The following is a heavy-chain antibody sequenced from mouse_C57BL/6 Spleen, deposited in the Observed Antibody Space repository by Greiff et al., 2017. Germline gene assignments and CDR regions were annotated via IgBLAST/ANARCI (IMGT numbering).Heavy chain of an antibody. J-gene: IGHJ1*03. Sequence: VKLVESGAELVKPGASVKMSCKASGYTFTTYPIEWMKQNHGKSLEWIGNFHPYNDDTKYNEKFKGKATLTVEKSSSTVYLELSRLTSDDSAVYYCARMYYGSSYGYFDVWGTGTTVTVSS. D-gene: IGHD1-1*01. CDR2: FHPYNDDT. CDR3: ARMYYGSSYGYFDV. V-gene: IGHV1-47*01. CDR1: GYTFTTYP.